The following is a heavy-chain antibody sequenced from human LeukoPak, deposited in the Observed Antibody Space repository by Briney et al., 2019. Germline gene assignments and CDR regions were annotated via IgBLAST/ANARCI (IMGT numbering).Heavy chain of an antibody. CDR1: GFTFSSYA. CDR3: AKDRNDTQKGLYYFDY. Sequence: AGGSLRLSCAASGFTFSSYAMHWVCQAPGKGLEWVAVISYDGSNKYYADSVKGRFTISRDNSKNTLYLHMNSLTAEDTAVYYCAKDRNDTQKGLYYFDYWGQGTLVTVSS. CDR2: ISYDGSNK. V-gene: IGHV3-30-3*01. J-gene: IGHJ4*02. D-gene: IGHD3-22*01.